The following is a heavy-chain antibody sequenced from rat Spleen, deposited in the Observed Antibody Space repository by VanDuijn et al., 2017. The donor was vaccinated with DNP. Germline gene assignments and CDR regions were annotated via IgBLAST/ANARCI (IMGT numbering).Heavy chain of an antibody. Sequence: EVQLVESGGGLVQPGGSLKLSCVASGFTFNDYDMAWVRQAPAKGLEWVTSITPSGNSAYYRDSVKGRFTISRDDAKSTLYLQMDSLRSEDTATYYCATSLTGRAWGQGVMVTVSS. CDR1: GFTFNDYD. J-gene: IGHJ2*01. CDR2: ITPSGNSA. V-gene: IGHV5-27*01. D-gene: IGHD5-1*01. CDR3: ATSLTGRA.